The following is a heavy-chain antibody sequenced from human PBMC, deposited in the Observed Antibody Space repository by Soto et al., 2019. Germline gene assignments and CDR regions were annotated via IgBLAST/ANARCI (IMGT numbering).Heavy chain of an antibody. V-gene: IGHV3-30-3*01. CDR1: GFTFSSYA. D-gene: IGHD6-13*01. Sequence: PGGSLRLSCAASGFTFSSYAMHWVRQAPGKGLEWVAVISYDGSNKYYADSVKGRFTISRDNSKNTLYLQMNSLRAEDTAVYYCARDRASAGIGDAFDIWGQGTMVTVPS. J-gene: IGHJ3*02. CDR2: ISYDGSNK. CDR3: ARDRASAGIGDAFDI.